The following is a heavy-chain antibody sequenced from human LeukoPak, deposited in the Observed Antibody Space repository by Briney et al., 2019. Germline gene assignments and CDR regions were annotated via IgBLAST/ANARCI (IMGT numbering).Heavy chain of an antibody. J-gene: IGHJ4*02. V-gene: IGHV4-31*03. D-gene: IGHD4-17*01. CDR1: GGSISSSSYY. CDR3: ARSYGDYYFDY. CDR2: IYYSGST. Sequence: SETLSLTCTVSGGSISSSSYYWGWIRQHPGKGLEWIGYIYYSGSTYYNPSLKSRVTISVDTSKNQFSLKLSSVTAADTAVYYCARSYGDYYFDYWGQGTLVTVSS.